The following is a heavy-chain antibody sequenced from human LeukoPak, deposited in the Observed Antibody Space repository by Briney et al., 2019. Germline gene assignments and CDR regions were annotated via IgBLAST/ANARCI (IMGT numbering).Heavy chain of an antibody. Sequence: GGSLRLSCTAPGITLSSYAMSWFREAPGKGLVWVSTIGSSGADTYYAVSVKGRFTISKDNSKNTLQMSSLRVEDTAVYYCVKHSGGDYGDSDCWGQGTLVTVSP. V-gene: IGHV3-23*01. CDR1: GITLSSYA. CDR2: IGSSGADT. J-gene: IGHJ4*02. CDR3: VKHSGGDYGDSDC. D-gene: IGHD4/OR15-4a*01.